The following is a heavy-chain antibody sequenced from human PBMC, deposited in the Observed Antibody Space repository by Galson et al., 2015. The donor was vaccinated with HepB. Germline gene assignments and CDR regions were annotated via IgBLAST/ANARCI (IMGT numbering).Heavy chain of an antibody. V-gene: IGHV4-59*01. CDR1: GGSTSGYY. D-gene: IGHD2-21*01. CDR3: AREDYGCRGHYCGTDY. CDR2: VYYSGTT. Sequence: ETLSLTCSVSGGSTSGYYWSWIRQPPGKGLEWVGYVYYSGTTSYNPSLESRVTMSLDTSTKQISLELSAVTAADTAVYYCAREDYGCRGHYCGTDYWGQGMLVTVSS. J-gene: IGHJ4*02.